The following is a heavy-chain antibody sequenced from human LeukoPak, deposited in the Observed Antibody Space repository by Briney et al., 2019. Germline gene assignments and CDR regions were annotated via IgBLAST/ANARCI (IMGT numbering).Heavy chain of an antibody. CDR2: ISYDGSNK. CDR3: ARGGGSYSTPDY. V-gene: IGHV3-30-3*01. Sequence: GGSLRLSCAASGFTFSSYAMHWVRQAPGRGLEWVAVISYDGSNKYYADSVKGRFTISRDNSKNTLYLQMSSLRAEDTAVYYCARGGGSYSTPDYRGQGTLVTVSS. D-gene: IGHD1-26*01. CDR1: GFTFSSYA. J-gene: IGHJ4*02.